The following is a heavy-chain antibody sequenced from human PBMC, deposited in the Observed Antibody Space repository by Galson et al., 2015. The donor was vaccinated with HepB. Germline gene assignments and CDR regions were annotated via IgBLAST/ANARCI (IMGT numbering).Heavy chain of an antibody. V-gene: IGHV2-5*01. CDR1: NFSLSTTGVG. CDR2: IYWNDDK. D-gene: IGHD5-24*01. J-gene: IGHJ4*02. CDR3: AHTTGWSDGFYRGDFDY. Sequence: PALVKPTQTLTLTCTFSNFSLSTTGVGVGWIRQPPGKALEWLAVIYWNDDKRYSPSLDSRLTITKDTSKNKVVLTMTTVDPVDTATYYCAHTTGWSDGFYRGDFDYWGQGTLVTVSS.